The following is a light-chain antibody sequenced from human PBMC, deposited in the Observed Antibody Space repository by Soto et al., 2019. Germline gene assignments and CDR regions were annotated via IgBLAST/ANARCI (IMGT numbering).Light chain of an antibody. CDR3: SSYTSSSTLEDWV. CDR2: DVS. Sequence: QSALTQPASVSGSPGQSITISCTGTSSDVGGYNYVSWYQQHPGKAPKLMIYDVSNRPSGVSNRFSGSKSGNTASLTISGLQAEDEADYYCSSYTSSSTLEDWVFGGGTKRTVL. V-gene: IGLV2-14*01. CDR1: SSDVGGYNY. J-gene: IGLJ3*02.